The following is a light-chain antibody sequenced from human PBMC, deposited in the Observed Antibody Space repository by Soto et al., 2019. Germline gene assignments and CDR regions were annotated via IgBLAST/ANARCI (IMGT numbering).Light chain of an antibody. J-gene: IGLJ1*01. Sequence: QSALTQPASVSGSPGQSITISCAGTSSDVGGYNYVSWYQQHPGKAPKLMIYEVSHRPSGVSNRFSGSKSGNTASLTISGRQAEDEADYYCSSYTSSSTYVFGTGTKLTVL. V-gene: IGLV2-14*01. CDR1: SSDVGGYNY. CDR2: EVS. CDR3: SSYTSSSTYV.